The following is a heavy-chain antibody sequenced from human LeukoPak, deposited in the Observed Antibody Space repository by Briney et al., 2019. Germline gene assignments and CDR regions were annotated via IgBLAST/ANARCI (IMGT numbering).Heavy chain of an antibody. J-gene: IGHJ4*02. CDR3: ARGNFGELEIDY. CDR1: GYTFTSYA. D-gene: IGHD3-10*01. Sequence: ASVKVSCKASGYTFTSYAMHWVRQAPGQRLEWMGWINAGNGNTKYSQKFQGRVTITRDTSASTAYMELSSLGSEDTAVYYCARGNFGELEIDYWGQGTLVTVSS. CDR2: INAGNGNT. V-gene: IGHV1-3*01.